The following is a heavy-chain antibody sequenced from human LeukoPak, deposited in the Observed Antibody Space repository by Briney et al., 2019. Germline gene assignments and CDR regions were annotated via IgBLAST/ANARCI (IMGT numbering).Heavy chain of an antibody. CDR1: GVSFSGSY. CDR2: INHSGST. J-gene: IGHJ4*02. V-gene: IGHV4-34*01. D-gene: IGHD1-26*01. Sequence: PSETLSLTCAVYGVSFSGSYWSWTRQPPGKGLEWIGEINHSGSTNYNPSLKSRVTISVDTSKNQFSLKLSSVTAADTAVYYCARTYSGSYHKGRGFDYWGQGTLVTVSS. CDR3: ARTYSGSYHKGRGFDY.